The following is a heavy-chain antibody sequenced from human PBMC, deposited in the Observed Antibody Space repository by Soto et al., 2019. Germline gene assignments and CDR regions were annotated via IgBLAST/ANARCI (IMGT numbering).Heavy chain of an antibody. D-gene: IGHD2-15*01. V-gene: IGHV1-3*05. CDR3: ARDGVVVAATLGTPHFDY. CDR2: INAGNGNT. Sequence: QVQLVQSGAEEKKPGASVKVSCKAYGYTFTRYAMHWARQAPGQRLEWMGWINAGNGNTKYSQKVQGRVTITRDTSASTADMELSSRRSEDTAVYYCARDGVVVAATLGTPHFDYWGQGTLVTVSS. CDR1: GYTFTRYA. J-gene: IGHJ4*02.